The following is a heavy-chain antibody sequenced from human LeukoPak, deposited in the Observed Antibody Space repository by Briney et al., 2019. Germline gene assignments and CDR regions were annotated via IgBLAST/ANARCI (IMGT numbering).Heavy chain of an antibody. D-gene: IGHD3-9*01. Sequence: PGGSLRLSCAASGFSFSYYGMHWVRQAPGKGLEWVAVISYDGSNKYYADSVKGRFTISRDNSKNTLYLQMNSLRAEDTAVYYCARGTLRYFDWLSHYYYGMDVWGRGTTVTVSS. CDR3: ARGTLRYFDWLSHYYYGMDV. CDR1: GFSFSYYG. V-gene: IGHV3-30*03. CDR2: ISYDGSNK. J-gene: IGHJ6*02.